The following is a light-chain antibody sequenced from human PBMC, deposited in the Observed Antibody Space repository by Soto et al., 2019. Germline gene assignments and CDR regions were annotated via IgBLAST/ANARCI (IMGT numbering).Light chain of an antibody. V-gene: IGKV1-5*01. Sequence: DIQMAQSPSSLSASVGDRVTITCRATQSISSNLHRYHHKPGKAPKLLIYDASILEGGVPSRFSGSGSGTEFTLTISSLQPDDFATYYCQQFISYSWTFGQGTKVDI. CDR2: DAS. J-gene: IGKJ1*01. CDR1: QSISSN. CDR3: QQFISYSWT.